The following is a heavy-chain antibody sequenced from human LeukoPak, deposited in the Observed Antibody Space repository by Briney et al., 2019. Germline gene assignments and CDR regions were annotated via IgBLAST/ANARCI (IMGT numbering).Heavy chain of an antibody. D-gene: IGHD4-17*01. CDR1: GFSFSSFA. V-gene: IGHV3-23*01. CDR2: IAQTGGGA. Sequence: GGSLRLSCAASGFSFSSFAMTWVRQAPGKGLEWVSAIAQTGGGAIYASSVQGRFTISRDNSMGTLYLHLNNLRAEDTALYYCAKELRTYGYPALDFWGQGTLVTVSS. J-gene: IGHJ4*02. CDR3: AKELRTYGYPALDF.